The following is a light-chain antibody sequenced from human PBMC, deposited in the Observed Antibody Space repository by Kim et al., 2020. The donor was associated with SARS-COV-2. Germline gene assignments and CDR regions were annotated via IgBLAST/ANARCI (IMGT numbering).Light chain of an antibody. CDR1: NIESKS. Sequence: PGKTARITCGGNNIESKSVHWYQQRSGQAPVLVISYDSDRPSGIPERFSGSNSRNTATLTISRVEAGDEADYYCQVWDGNSDHRVFGGGTKLTVL. V-gene: IGLV3-21*04. CDR2: YDS. CDR3: QVWDGNSDHRV. J-gene: IGLJ2*01.